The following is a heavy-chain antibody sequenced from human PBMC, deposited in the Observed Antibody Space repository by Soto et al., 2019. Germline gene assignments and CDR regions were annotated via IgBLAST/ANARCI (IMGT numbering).Heavy chain of an antibody. CDR2: IIPIFGTA. CDR1: GGTFSSYA. D-gene: IGHD1-26*01. J-gene: IGHJ6*02. V-gene: IGHV1-69*13. CDR3: ARGIVGATFGNYYGMDV. Sequence: VASVKVSCKASGGTFSSYAISWVRQAPGQGLEWMGGIIPIFGTANYAQKFQGRVTITADESTSTAYMELSSLRSEDTAVYYCARGIVGATFGNYYGMDVWGQGTTVTVSS.